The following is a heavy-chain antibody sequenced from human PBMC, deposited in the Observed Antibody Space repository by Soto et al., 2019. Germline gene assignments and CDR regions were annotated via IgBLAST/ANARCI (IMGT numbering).Heavy chain of an antibody. CDR2: ISWNSGSI. Sequence: EVQLVESGGGLVQPGRSLRLSCAASGFTFDDYAMHWVRQAPGKGLEWVSGISWNSGSIGYADSVKGRFTISRDNAKNSLYLQMNSLRAEDTALYYCAKDIGYSSGWYYLDYWGQGTLVTVSS. CDR1: GFTFDDYA. V-gene: IGHV3-9*01. J-gene: IGHJ4*02. D-gene: IGHD6-19*01. CDR3: AKDIGYSSGWYYLDY.